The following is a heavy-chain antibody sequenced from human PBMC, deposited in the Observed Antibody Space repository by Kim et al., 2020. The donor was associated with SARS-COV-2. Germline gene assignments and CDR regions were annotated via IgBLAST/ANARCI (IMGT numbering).Heavy chain of an antibody. D-gene: IGHD2-2*01. Sequence: RFTISRDDSKNTLYLQMNSLKTEDTAVYYCTTDTPHIVVVPAAKRPGLDYWGQGTLVTVSS. J-gene: IGHJ4*02. V-gene: IGHV3-15*01. CDR3: TTDTPHIVVVPAAKRPGLDY.